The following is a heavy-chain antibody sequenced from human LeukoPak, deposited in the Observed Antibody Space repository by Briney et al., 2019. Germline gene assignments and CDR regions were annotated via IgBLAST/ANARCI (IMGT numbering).Heavy chain of an antibody. J-gene: IGHJ5*02. Sequence: PSETLSLTCTVSGGSISSSSYYWAWIRQPPGKGLEWIGRIYTSGSTNYNPSLKSRVTISVDTSKNQFSLKLSSVTAADTAVYYCARELGDSARNWFDPWGQGTLVTVSS. V-gene: IGHV4-39*07. D-gene: IGHD2-21*01. CDR3: ARELGDSARNWFDP. CDR2: IYTSGST. CDR1: GGSISSSSYY.